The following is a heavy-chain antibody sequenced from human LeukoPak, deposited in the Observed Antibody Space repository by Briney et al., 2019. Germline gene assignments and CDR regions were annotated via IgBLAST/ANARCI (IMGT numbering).Heavy chain of an antibody. D-gene: IGHD5-12*01. V-gene: IGHV4-59*08. CDR1: GGSISSYY. J-gene: IGHJ4*02. CDR2: IYYSGST. CDR3: ARRGRYSGYDLDY. Sequence: PSETLSLTCTVSGGSISSYYWSWIRQPPGKGLEWIGYIYYSGSTNYNPSLKSRVTISVDTSKNQFSLKLSSVTAADTAVYYCARRGRYSGYDLDYWGQGTLVTVSS.